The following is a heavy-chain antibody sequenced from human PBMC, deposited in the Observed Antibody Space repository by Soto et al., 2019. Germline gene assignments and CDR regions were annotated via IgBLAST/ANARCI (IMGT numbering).Heavy chain of an antibody. CDR3: AKGWADY. CDR1: GFTISSYV. Sequence: EVPVLESGGGLVQPGGSLRLSCAASGFTISSYVMSWVRQAPGKGLEWVSGISGGSTYYADSVKGRFTISRDNSKNTLSLQMSSLRAADTGVYYCAKGWADYWGQGTLVTVSS. J-gene: IGHJ4*02. D-gene: IGHD3-16*01. CDR2: ISGGST. V-gene: IGHV3-23*01.